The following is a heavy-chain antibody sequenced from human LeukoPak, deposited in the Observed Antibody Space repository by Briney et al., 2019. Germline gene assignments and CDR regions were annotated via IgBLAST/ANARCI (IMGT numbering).Heavy chain of an antibody. Sequence: GGSLRLSCAASGFTFNSYAMHWIRHAPGKGLEWVAVMSYDGFNQYYADSVKGRFTISRDNSKNSLYLQMNSLRAEDTAVYYCARDWSSKFPYYYGMDVWGQGTTVTVSS. V-gene: IGHV3-30-3*01. CDR1: GFTFNSYA. CDR3: ARDWSSKFPYYYGMDV. CDR2: MSYDGFNQ. J-gene: IGHJ6*02. D-gene: IGHD4-11*01.